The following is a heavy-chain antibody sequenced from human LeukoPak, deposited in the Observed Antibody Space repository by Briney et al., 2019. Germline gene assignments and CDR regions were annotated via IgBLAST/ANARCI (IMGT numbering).Heavy chain of an antibody. CDR1: GGSISSSSYY. D-gene: IGHD3-10*01. V-gene: IGHV4-39*07. Sequence: SETLTLTCTVSGGSISSSSYYWGRIRQPPGKGLEWIGSIYYSGSTYYNPSLKSRVTISVDKSKNQFSLKLSSVTAADTAVYYCARSVLYYYGSGFPVRFDYWGQGTLVTVSS. CDR3: ARSVLYYYGSGFPVRFDY. CDR2: IYYSGST. J-gene: IGHJ4*02.